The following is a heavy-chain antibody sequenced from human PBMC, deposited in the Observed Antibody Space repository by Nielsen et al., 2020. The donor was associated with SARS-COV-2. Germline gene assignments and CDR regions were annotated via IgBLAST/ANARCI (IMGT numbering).Heavy chain of an antibody. CDR3: TRVNPTSGSWFDALDI. V-gene: IGHV3-73*01. J-gene: IGHJ3*02. Sequence: ETLSLTCAASGFSFSDSGMHWVRQASGKGLEWVGRIRSKANNYATGYAASMKGYFTISRDDSKNTAYLQMNNLRTEDTAVYYCTRVNPTSGSWFDALDIWGQGTMVTVSS. D-gene: IGHD6-13*01. CDR1: GFSFSDSG. CDR2: IRSKANNYAT.